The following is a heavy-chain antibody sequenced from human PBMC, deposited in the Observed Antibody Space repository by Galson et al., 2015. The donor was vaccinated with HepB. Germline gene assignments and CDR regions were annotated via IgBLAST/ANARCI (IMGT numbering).Heavy chain of an antibody. Sequence: LRLSCAASGFTFSSYGMHWVRQAPGKGLEWVSFISSFPSYTTYTDSVKGRFTISRDNAKNSLYLQMDSLRGEDTAVYYCARGSRETDSWGQGTLVTVSS. CDR3: ARGSRETDS. CDR2: ISSFPSYT. V-gene: IGHV3-21*05. J-gene: IGHJ4*02. D-gene: IGHD1-26*01. CDR1: GFTFSSYG.